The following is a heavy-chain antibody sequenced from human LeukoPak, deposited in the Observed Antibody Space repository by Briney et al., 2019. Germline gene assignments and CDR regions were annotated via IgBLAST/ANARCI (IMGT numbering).Heavy chain of an antibody. CDR2: MNPNSGNT. CDR3: ASAGYYYGSGSYPDY. Sequence: ASVKVSCKASGYTFTSYDINWVRQATGQGLEWMGWMNPNSGNTGYAQKFQGRVTMTRNTSISTAYMELSRLRSDDTAVYYCASAGYYYGSGSYPDYWGQGTLVTVSS. V-gene: IGHV1-8*01. CDR1: GYTFTSYD. D-gene: IGHD3-10*01. J-gene: IGHJ4*02.